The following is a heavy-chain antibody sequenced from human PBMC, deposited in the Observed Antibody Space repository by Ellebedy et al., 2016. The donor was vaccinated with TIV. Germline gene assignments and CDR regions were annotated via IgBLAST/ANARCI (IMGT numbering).Heavy chain of an antibody. D-gene: IGHD2-15*01. Sequence: GESLKISCAASGFTFSSYSMNWVRQAPGKGLEWVSSISSSSSYIYYADSVKGRFTISRDNAKNSLYLQMNSLRAEDTAVYYCARGYCSGGSCSYYWGQGTLVTVSS. CDR1: GFTFSSYS. CDR2: ISSSSSYI. V-gene: IGHV3-21*04. J-gene: IGHJ4*02. CDR3: ARGYCSGGSCSYY.